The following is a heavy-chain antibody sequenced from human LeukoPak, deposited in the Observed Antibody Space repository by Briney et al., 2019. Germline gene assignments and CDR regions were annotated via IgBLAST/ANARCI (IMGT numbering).Heavy chain of an antibody. Sequence: SQTLSLTCAISGDSVSSNSAAWNWIRQSPSRGLEWHGRTYFRSKWYNDYTVSLKSRISVNSDTSKNQFSLHMESVTPEDTAVYYCARFAEMLTGFDYWGQGTLVTVSS. D-gene: IGHD3-16*01. CDR1: GDSVSSNSAA. V-gene: IGHV6-1*01. CDR3: ARFAEMLTGFDY. J-gene: IGHJ4*02. CDR2: TYFRSKWYN.